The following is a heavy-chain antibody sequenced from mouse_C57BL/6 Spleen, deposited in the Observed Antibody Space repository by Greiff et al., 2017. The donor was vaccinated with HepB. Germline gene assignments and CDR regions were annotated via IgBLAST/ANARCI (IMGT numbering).Heavy chain of an antibody. Sequence: VQLQQSGAELARPGASVKMSCKASGYTFTSYTMHWVKQRPGQGLEWIGYINPSSGYTKYNQKFKDKATLTADKSSSTAYMQLSSLTSEDSAVYYCARRGAITTVVVALDFDVWGTGTTVTVSS. CDR1: GYTFTSYT. CDR3: ARRGAITTVVVALDFDV. CDR2: INPSSGYT. D-gene: IGHD1-1*01. J-gene: IGHJ1*03. V-gene: IGHV1-4*01.